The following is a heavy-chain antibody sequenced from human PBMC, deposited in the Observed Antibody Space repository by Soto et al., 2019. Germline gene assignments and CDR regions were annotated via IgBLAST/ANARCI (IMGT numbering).Heavy chain of an antibody. V-gene: IGHV4-31*03. J-gene: IGHJ6*02. CDR2: IQYSGST. CDR3: ARVTPATVTTSFGMDG. CDR1: GGSISSGGYY. D-gene: IGHD4-17*01. Sequence: QVQLQESGPGLVKPSQTLSLTCIVSGGSISSGGYYWSWIRQHPGKGLEWIGYIQYSGSTSYNPSLKSRVSISVDTSKNQVSLKLSSVTAADTAVYYCARVTPATVTTSFGMDGWGQGTTVTVSS.